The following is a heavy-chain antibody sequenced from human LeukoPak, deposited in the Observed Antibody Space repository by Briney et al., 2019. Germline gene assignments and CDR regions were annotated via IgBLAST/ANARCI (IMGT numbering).Heavy chain of an antibody. CDR2: ISYDGSNK. D-gene: IGHD3-3*01. J-gene: IGHJ4*02. V-gene: IGHV3-30*03. CDR1: GFTFSSYG. Sequence: GGSLRLSCAASGFTFSSYGMHWVRQAPGKGLEWVAVISYDGSNKYYADSVKGRFTISRDNSKNTLYLQMNSLRAEDTAVYYCARASSLRFLEWLPLDYWGQGTLVTVSS. CDR3: ARASSLRFLEWLPLDY.